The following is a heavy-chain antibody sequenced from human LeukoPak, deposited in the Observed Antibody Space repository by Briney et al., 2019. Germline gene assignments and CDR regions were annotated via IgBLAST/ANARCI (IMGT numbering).Heavy chain of an antibody. CDR1: GGTFSSYA. CDR2: IIPIFGTA. D-gene: IGHD3-3*01. V-gene: IGHV1-69*01. Sequence: ASVKVSCKASGGTFSSYAISWVRQAPGQGLEWMGGIIPIFGTANYAQKFQGRATITADESTSTAYMELSSLRSEDTAVYYCARKNAAYDFWSGYSHAHYYMDVWGKGTTVTVSS. J-gene: IGHJ6*03. CDR3: ARKNAAYDFWSGYSHAHYYMDV.